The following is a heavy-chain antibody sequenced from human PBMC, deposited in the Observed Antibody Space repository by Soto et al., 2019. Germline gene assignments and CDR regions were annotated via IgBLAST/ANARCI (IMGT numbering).Heavy chain of an antibody. J-gene: IGHJ6*02. CDR2: FDPEDGET. D-gene: IGHD3-10*01. CDR1: GDALTELF. V-gene: IGHV1-24*01. Sequence: AVMVSCKVYGDALTELFMHWVRQAPGKGLEWMGGFDPEDGETIYAQKFQGRVTMTEDTSTDTAYMELSSLRSEDTAVYYCATDRPGGGDYYYNGMDVWGQGTTVTVSS. CDR3: ATDRPGGGDYYYNGMDV.